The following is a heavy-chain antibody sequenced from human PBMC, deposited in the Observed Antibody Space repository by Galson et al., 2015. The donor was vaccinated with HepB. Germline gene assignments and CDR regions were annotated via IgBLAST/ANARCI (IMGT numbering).Heavy chain of an antibody. J-gene: IGHJ4*02. V-gene: IGHV1-69*13. Sequence: SVKVSCKASGGTFSSYSIGWVRQAPGQGLEWMGGIIPIFGTTKYPQKFQGRVMITADESTSTTYMELSSLRSEDTAVYYCARVSGHGGSWYRSPNWGQGTLITVSS. CDR1: GGTFSSYS. CDR2: IIPIFGTT. CDR3: ARVSGHGGSWYRSPN. D-gene: IGHD6-13*01.